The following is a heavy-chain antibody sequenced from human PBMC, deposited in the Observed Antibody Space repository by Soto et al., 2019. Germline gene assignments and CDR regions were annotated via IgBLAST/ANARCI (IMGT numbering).Heavy chain of an antibody. J-gene: IGHJ2*01. CDR3: ASNYGDYVWYFDL. CDR1: GGSISSSSYY. Sequence: SETLSLTCTVSGGSISSSSYYWGWIRQPPGKGLEWIGSIYYSGSTYYNPSLKSRVTISVDTSKNQFSLKLSSVTAADTAVYYCASNYGDYVWYFDLWGRCTLVTVS. D-gene: IGHD4-17*01. V-gene: IGHV4-39*01. CDR2: IYYSGST.